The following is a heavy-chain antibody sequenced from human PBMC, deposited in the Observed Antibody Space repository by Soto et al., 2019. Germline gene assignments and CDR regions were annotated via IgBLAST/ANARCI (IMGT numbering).Heavy chain of an antibody. CDR1: GGSISSYY. CDR2: IYYSGST. Sequence: QVQLQESGPGLVKPSETLSLTCTVSGGSISSYYWSWIRQPPGKGLEWLGYIYYSGSTNYNPSLKRXXTISVATSKNQFSLKLSSGPAADPAVYYCARHHDSWGQGTLVTVSS. V-gene: IGHV4-59*08. CDR3: ARHHDS. J-gene: IGHJ4*02.